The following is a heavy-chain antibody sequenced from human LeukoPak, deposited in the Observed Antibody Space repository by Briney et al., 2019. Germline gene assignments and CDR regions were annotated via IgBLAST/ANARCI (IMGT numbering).Heavy chain of an antibody. Sequence: SVKVSCKASGGSFSSYAISWVRQAPGQGLEWMGGIIPIFGTANYAQKFQGRVTITTDESTSTAYMELSSLRSEDTAVYYCARGGVGYSYGEFDYWGQGTLVTVSS. D-gene: IGHD5-18*01. V-gene: IGHV1-69*05. CDR1: GGSFSSYA. CDR2: IIPIFGTA. J-gene: IGHJ4*02. CDR3: ARGGVGYSYGEFDY.